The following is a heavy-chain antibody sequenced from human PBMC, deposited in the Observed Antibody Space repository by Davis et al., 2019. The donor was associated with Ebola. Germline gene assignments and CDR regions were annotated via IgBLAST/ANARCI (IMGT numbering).Heavy chain of an antibody. Sequence: GESLKISRAASGFTFSSYGMHWVRQAPGKGLEWVAVISYDGSNKYYADSVKGRFTISRDNAKNSLYLQMNSLRAEDTAVYYCARGVAARPRGGMDVWGQGTTVTVSS. CDR3: ARGVAARPRGGMDV. CDR1: GFTFSSYG. J-gene: IGHJ6*02. V-gene: IGHV3-30*03. CDR2: ISYDGSNK. D-gene: IGHD6-6*01.